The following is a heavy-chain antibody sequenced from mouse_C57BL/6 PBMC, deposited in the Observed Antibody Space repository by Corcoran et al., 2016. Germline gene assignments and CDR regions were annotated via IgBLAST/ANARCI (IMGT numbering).Heavy chain of an antibody. V-gene: IGHV9-3*01. CDR1: GYTFTTYG. Sequence: QIQLVQSGPELKKPGETVKISCKASGYTFTTYGMSWVKQAPGKGLKWMGWINTYSGVPTYADDFKGRFAFSLETSASTAYLQINNLKNEDTATYFCARDYGSSYDAMDYWGQGTSVTVSS. D-gene: IGHD1-1*01. CDR3: ARDYGSSYDAMDY. CDR2: INTYSGVP. J-gene: IGHJ4*01.